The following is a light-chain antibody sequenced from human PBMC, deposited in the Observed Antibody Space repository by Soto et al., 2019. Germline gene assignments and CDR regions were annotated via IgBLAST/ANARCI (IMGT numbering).Light chain of an antibody. CDR3: HQYGSSLGT. CDR2: DAV. Sequence: EIVLTQSPGTLSLSPGEGATLSCMASQSVTGTNLAWYQQRAGQAPRLLIYDAVRRATGIPDRFSGSGSGTDFTLTISRLEPEDFAVYYCHQYGSSLGTFGQGTKVEI. J-gene: IGKJ2*01. CDR1: QSVTGTN. V-gene: IGKV3-20*01.